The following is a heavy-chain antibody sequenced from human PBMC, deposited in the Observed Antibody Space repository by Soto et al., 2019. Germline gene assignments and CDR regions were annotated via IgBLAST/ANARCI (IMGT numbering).Heavy chain of an antibody. Sequence: GESLKIFRRGSGYSFTSYWNGWVRQMPGKGLEGMGIIYPGDSDARYSPTFQGQATISADTSIRTTYLQWSSLKASDTTMYYSARHRDAENNVDIVATSFDYWGQGTLVTVSS. CDR3: ARHRDAENNVDIVATSFDY. D-gene: IGHD5-12*01. J-gene: IGHJ4*02. CDR1: GYSFTSYW. CDR2: IYPGDSDA. V-gene: IGHV5-51*01.